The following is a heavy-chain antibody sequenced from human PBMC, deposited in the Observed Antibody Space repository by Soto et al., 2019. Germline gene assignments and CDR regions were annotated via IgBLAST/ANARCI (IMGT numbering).Heavy chain of an antibody. Sequence: EVQLVQSGAEVKKPGESLRISCKGSGYSFTSYWISWVRQMPGKGLEWMGRIDPSDSYTNYSPSFQGHVTISADKSISTTSLQWTSLKASDLAMYYCARLQAAAGDNDLTFDYWGQGTLVTVSS. CDR3: ARLQAAAGDNDLTFDY. CDR1: GYSFTSYW. CDR2: IDPSDSYT. J-gene: IGHJ4*02. V-gene: IGHV5-10-1*01. D-gene: IGHD6-13*01.